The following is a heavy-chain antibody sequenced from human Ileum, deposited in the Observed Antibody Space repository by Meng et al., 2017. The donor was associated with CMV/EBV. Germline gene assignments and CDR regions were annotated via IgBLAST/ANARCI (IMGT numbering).Heavy chain of an antibody. D-gene: IGHD1-14*01. CDR1: GFTFSDYY. Sequence: GGSLKISCAASGFTFSDYYMSWIRQAPGKGLEWVSYISSSGNTIYYADSVKGRFTISRDNAKNSLSLQMKSLRAEDTAVYYCAREYNYHYYGMDVWGQGTTVTVSS. CDR3: AREYNYHYYGMDV. V-gene: IGHV3-11*01. J-gene: IGHJ6*02. CDR2: ISSSGNTI.